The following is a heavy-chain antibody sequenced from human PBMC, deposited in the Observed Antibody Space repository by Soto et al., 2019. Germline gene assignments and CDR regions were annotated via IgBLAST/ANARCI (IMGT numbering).Heavy chain of an antibody. D-gene: IGHD3-9*01. CDR2: IYTSGST. Sequence: PSETLSLTGTVSGGSISSYDWSWIRQPAWKGLEWIGRIYTSGSTNYNPSLKSRVTMSVDTSKNQFSLKLSSVTAADTAVYYCALTKGNWFDPWGQGNLVTVSS. CDR3: ALTKGNWFDP. V-gene: IGHV4-4*07. CDR1: GGSISSYD. J-gene: IGHJ5*02.